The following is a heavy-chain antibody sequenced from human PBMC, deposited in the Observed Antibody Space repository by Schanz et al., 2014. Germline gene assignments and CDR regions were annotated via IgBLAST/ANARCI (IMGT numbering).Heavy chain of an antibody. CDR2: ISAYNGNM. CDR1: GYSFNLFG. CDR3: ARDGDERQGIILDQ. Sequence: QVQLVQSGAEVQTPGASVMLSCKTSGYSFNLFGVSWVRQAPGQGLEWMGWISAYNGNMNYAPKFQGRVTMTTDTSTSTAYMELRSLRSDDTAVYYCARDGDERQGIILDQWGQGTLVTVSS. V-gene: IGHV1-18*04. D-gene: IGHD3-9*01. J-gene: IGHJ4*02.